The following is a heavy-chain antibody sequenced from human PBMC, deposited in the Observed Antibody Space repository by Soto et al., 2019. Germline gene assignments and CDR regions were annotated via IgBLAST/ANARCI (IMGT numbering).Heavy chain of an antibody. Sequence: SETLSLTCTVSGASISSAGYSWSWVRQHPGKGLEWIGYITYSGDTDYNPSLRSRVSISIDTSRNQFSLKLSSVTAADTAVYYCARDRCSSTRCYGCWFGPWGQGTLVTVSS. D-gene: IGHD2-2*01. CDR2: ITYSGDT. J-gene: IGHJ5*02. CDR3: ARDRCSSTRCYGCWFGP. CDR1: GASISSAGYS. V-gene: IGHV4-31*03.